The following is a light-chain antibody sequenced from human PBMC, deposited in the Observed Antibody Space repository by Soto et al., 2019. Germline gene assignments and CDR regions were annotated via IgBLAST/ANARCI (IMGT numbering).Light chain of an antibody. CDR2: AAS. V-gene: IGKV1-39*01. Sequence: DIQMTQSPSSLSASVGDRISITCRASQSVSSYLNWYQQKPGKAPRLLIYAASHLQTGVPSRFRGTGSATHFTLTISSLQPEDFALYYCQQRSSWPFTFGPGTRVDVK. CDR1: QSVSSY. J-gene: IGKJ3*01. CDR3: QQRSSWPFT.